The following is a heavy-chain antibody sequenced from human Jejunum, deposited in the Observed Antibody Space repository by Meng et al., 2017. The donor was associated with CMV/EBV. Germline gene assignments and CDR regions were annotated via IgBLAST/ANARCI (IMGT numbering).Heavy chain of an antibody. CDR3: ARGLGHASNNSHDY. D-gene: IGHD1-1*01. Sequence: SGDSLRSNYWSWNRQPPGKGLEWIGYAYYSGGATYNPSLRGRVTISVDMSKNHFSLNLKSVTAADTAMYFCARGLGHASNNSHDYWGQGTLVTVSS. CDR1: GDSLRSNY. CDR2: AYYSGGA. V-gene: IGHV4-59*01. J-gene: IGHJ4*02.